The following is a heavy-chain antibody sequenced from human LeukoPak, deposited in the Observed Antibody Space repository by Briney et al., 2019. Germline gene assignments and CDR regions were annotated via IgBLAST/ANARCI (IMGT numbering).Heavy chain of an antibody. D-gene: IGHD5-24*01. V-gene: IGHV4-34*01. CDR3: ARLQMAINNWFDP. J-gene: IGHJ5*02. CDR2: IKHSGTT. Sequence: SETLSLTCAVFGESFTNFYWTWIRQSPGNGLEWIGEIKHSGTTNYNPSFKSRVTISLDTSKTQFSLKLSSVTAADTAVYYCARLQMAINNWFDPWGQGTLVTVSS. CDR1: GESFTNFY.